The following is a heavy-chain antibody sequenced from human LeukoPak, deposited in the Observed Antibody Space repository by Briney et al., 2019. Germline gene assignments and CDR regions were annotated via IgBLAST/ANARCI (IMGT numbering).Heavy chain of an antibody. CDR2: ISGSGFNT. Sequence: GGSLRLSCVVSGFTFNNYGMSWVRQAPGKGLEWVSAISGSGFNTYYADSVKGRFTISRDNSQNTLYLQMNSLRAEDTAVYYCARDDYGDFPPDYWGQGTLVTVSS. CDR3: ARDDYGDFPPDY. CDR1: GFTFNNYG. V-gene: IGHV3-23*01. D-gene: IGHD4-17*01. J-gene: IGHJ4*02.